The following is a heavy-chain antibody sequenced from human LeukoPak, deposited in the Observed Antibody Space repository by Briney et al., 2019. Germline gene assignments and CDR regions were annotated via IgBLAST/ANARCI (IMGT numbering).Heavy chain of an antibody. J-gene: IGHJ3*02. Sequence: ASVKVSCKASGYTFTGYYMHWVRQAPGQGLEWMGWINPNSGGTNYAQKFQGRVAMTGDTSISTAYMDLSRLTSDDTAVYYCARGPESGAFDIWGQGTMVTVSS. D-gene: IGHD3-10*01. V-gene: IGHV1-2*02. CDR3: ARGPESGAFDI. CDR1: GYTFTGYY. CDR2: INPNSGGT.